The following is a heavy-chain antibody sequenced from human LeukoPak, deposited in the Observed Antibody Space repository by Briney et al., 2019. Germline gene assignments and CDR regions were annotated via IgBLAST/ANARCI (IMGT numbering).Heavy chain of an antibody. D-gene: IGHD3-10*01. CDR2: AYYRSKWYI. Sequence: SQTLSLTCAISGDSVSGSPAVWNWIRQSPSRGLEWLGRAYYRSKWYIDYAVSVKGRITITQDTSKNQFSPQLNSVTPEDTAVYYCARGAVRGGTNFDYWGQGTLVTVSS. CDR3: ARGAVRGGTNFDY. V-gene: IGHV6-1*01. CDR1: GDSVSGSPAV. J-gene: IGHJ4*02.